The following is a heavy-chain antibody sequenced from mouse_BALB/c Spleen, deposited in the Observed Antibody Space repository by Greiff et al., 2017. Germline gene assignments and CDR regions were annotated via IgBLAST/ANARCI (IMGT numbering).Heavy chain of an antibody. CDR2: IWAGGST. J-gene: IGHJ3*01. CDR3: ARDSSGYVTWFAY. D-gene: IGHD3-1*01. CDR1: GFYLTSYG. Sequence: QVQLKESGPGLVAPSQSLSITCTVTGFYLTSYGVHWVRQHPGKGLEWLGVIWAGGSTNYNSAIMSRLSLSKDNSKSQVFLKMNSLQTDDTAMYYCARDSSGYVTWFAYWGQGTLVTVSA. V-gene: IGHV2-9*02.